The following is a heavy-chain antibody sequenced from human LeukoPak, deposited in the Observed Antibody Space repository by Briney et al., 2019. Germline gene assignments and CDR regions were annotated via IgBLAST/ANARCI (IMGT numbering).Heavy chain of an antibody. V-gene: IGHV4-59*08. Sequence: SETLSLTCTVSGDSISSYFWSWIRQPPGKGLEWIGYIYYSGSTNYNPSLKSRVTISVDTSKNQFSLKLSSVTAADTAVYYCARREYSGYGIDYWGQGTLVTVSS. J-gene: IGHJ4*02. CDR2: IYYSGST. D-gene: IGHD5-12*01. CDR3: ARREYSGYGIDY. CDR1: GDSISSYF.